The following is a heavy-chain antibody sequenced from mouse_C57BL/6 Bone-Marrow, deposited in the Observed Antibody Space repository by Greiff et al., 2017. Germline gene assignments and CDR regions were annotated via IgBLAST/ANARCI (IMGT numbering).Heavy chain of an antibody. CDR2: ISDGGSYT. CDR3: ARNWDGDD. D-gene: IGHD4-1*01. J-gene: IGHJ2*01. Sequence: EVKLVESGGGLVKPGGSLKLSCAVSGFTFSSYAMSWVRQTPEKRLEWVATISDGGSYTYYPDNVKGRFTITRDNAKNNLYLEMSHLECEETAMYYCARNWDGDDWGQGTTLTVSS. V-gene: IGHV5-4*03. CDR1: GFTFSSYA.